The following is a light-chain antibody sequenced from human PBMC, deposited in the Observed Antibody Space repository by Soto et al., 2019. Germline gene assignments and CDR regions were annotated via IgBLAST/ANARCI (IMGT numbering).Light chain of an antibody. CDR2: AAS. CDR1: QGISSW. Sequence: DIQMTQSPSSVSASVGDRVTITCRASQGISSWLAWYQQKPGKAPNLLIYAASRLQSGVPSKFSGSGSGTDFACFISSLQPDDFATYYCQQANSFPVTFGPGTKVDMK. V-gene: IGKV1-12*01. J-gene: IGKJ3*01. CDR3: QQANSFPVT.